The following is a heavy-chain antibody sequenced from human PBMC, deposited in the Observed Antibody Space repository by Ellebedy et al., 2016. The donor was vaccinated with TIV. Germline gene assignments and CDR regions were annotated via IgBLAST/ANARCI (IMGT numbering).Heavy chain of an antibody. CDR3: ARPAAAYSSSWYDFDC. CDR2: ISSSGTYI. D-gene: IGHD6-13*01. V-gene: IGHV3-21*01. J-gene: IGHJ4*02. CDR1: GFTFSGFT. Sequence: GEFLKISCAASGFTFSGFTMNWVRQAPGKGLEWVSSISSSGTYIHNADSVKGRFIISRDNAKNSLYLQMNSLRVEDTAIYYCARPAAAYSSSWYDFDCWGQGTLVTVSS.